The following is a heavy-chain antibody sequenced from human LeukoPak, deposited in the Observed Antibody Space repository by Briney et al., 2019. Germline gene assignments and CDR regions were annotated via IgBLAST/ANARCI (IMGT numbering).Heavy chain of an antibody. V-gene: IGHV4-30-4*01. CDR2: IYYTGST. CDR3: ARDPHGGGLGDGFDI. Sequence: SETLSLTCTVSGGSITSGDYYWSCIRQPPGKGLEWIGYIYYTGSTYYNPSLKSRVTISVDTSKNQFSLKLSSVTAADTAVYYCARDPHGGGLGDGFDIWGQGTMVTVSS. CDR1: GGSITSGDYY. D-gene: IGHD3-16*01. J-gene: IGHJ3*02.